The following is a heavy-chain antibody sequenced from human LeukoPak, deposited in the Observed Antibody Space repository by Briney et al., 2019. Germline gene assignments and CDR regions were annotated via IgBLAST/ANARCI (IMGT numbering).Heavy chain of an antibody. CDR3: ARGYYGMDV. CDR1: GYTFTGQY. CDR2: INPKTGDT. Sequence: GASVKVSCKASGYTFTGQYLYWARQTPGQGLEWMGWINPKTGDTDSAQNFQGRVTMTRDTSNTTVYMELSSLTSDDTAVYYCARGYYGMDVWGQGTTVTVSS. V-gene: IGHV1-2*02. J-gene: IGHJ6*02.